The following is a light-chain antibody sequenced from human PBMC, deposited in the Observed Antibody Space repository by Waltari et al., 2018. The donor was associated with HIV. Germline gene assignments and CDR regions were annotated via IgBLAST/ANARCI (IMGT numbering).Light chain of an antibody. V-gene: IGLV2-11*01. CDR1: SSDVGGYAF. CDR2: DVG. J-gene: IGLJ1*01. CDR3: CSYAGNFFV. Sequence: QSALTQLRSVSGSPGQSVTISSIVTSSDVGGYAFVSWYQQHPGKAPKLMIYDVGKPPSGVPARFSGSKSGNTASLTISGLQAEDEADYFCCSYAGNFFVFGTGTQVSVL.